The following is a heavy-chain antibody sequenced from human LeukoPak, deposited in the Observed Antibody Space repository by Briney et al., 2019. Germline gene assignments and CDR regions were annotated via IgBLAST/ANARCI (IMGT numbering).Heavy chain of an antibody. V-gene: IGHV1-3*01. CDR2: IDADNGDT. CDR3: ARGSTSDWPLDH. J-gene: IGHJ4*02. CDR1: GYTLTELS. D-gene: IGHD6-19*01. Sequence: ASVKVSCKVSGYTLTELSMHWVRQAPGKGLEWMGWIDADNGDTAYAQSFQGRVTITRDTSARTVYLQLSSLRSEDTAVYYCARGSTSDWPLDHWGQETLVTISS.